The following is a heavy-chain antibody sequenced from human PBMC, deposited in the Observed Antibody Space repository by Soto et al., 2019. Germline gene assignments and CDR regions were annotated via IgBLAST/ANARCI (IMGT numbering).Heavy chain of an antibody. CDR3: ARESYGDPGAFDI. V-gene: IGHV3-33*01. J-gene: IGHJ3*02. Sequence: GGSLRLSFAASGFTFSSYGMHRVRQAPGKGLEWVAVIWYDGSNKYYADSVKGRFTISRDNSKNTLYLQMNSLRAEDTAVYYCARESYGDPGAFDIWGQGTMVTVSS. CDR2: IWYDGSNK. D-gene: IGHD4-17*01. CDR1: GFTFSSYG.